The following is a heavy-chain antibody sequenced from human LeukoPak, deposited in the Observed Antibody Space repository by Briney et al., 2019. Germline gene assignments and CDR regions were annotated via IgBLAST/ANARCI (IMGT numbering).Heavy chain of an antibody. V-gene: IGHV4-59*01. D-gene: IGHD3-10*01. CDR2: IYYSVST. CDR3: ARDTDGSGSLHFDY. Sequence: SETLSLTCTVSGGSISSYYWSWIRQPPGKGLEWIGYIYYSVSTNYSPSLKSRVTISVDTSKNHFSLKLSSVTAADTAVYYCARDTDGSGSLHFDYWGQGTLVTVSS. CDR1: GGSISSYY. J-gene: IGHJ4*02.